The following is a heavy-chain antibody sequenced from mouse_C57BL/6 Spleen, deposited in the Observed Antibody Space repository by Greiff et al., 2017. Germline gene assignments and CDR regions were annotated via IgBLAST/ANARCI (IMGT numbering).Heavy chain of an antibody. Sequence: EVKLQESGGGLVQPGGSMKLSCAASGFTFSDAWMDWVRQSPEKGLEWVAEIRNKANNHATYYAESVKGRFTISRDDSKSSVYLQMNSVRAEDTGIYYCTRYEYDGYYAMDYWGQGTSVTVSS. CDR2: IRNKANNHAT. D-gene: IGHD2-4*01. CDR3: TRYEYDGYYAMDY. J-gene: IGHJ4*01. CDR1: GFTFSDAW. V-gene: IGHV6-6*01.